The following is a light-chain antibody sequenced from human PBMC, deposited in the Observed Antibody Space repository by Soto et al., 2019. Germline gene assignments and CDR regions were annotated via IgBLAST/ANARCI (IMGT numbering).Light chain of an antibody. V-gene: IGLV2-8*01. CDR3: SSYAVTNIFV. Sequence: QSALTQPPSASGSPGQSVTISCSGTSSDVDGFNYVSWYQQHPGRAPKVLIYEVNKRPSGVPDRFSGSKSGSTASLTVSGLQAEDEAEYYCSSYAVTNIFVFGTGTKVTVL. J-gene: IGLJ1*01. CDR1: SSDVDGFNY. CDR2: EVN.